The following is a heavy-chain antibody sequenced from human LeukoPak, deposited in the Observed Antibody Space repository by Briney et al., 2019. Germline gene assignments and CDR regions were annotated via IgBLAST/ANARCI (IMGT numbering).Heavy chain of an antibody. Sequence: PGGSLRLSCAASGFTFSNYWMHWVRQAPGRGLAWVSRIKSDGSSTMYADSVKGRFTISRDNAKNTLYLQMNSLRAEDTAVYFCTRSEFWSGYYQDAFDMWGQGTMVTVSS. D-gene: IGHD3-3*01. CDR1: GFTFSNYW. CDR3: TRSEFWSGYYQDAFDM. J-gene: IGHJ3*02. V-gene: IGHV3-74*03. CDR2: IKSDGSST.